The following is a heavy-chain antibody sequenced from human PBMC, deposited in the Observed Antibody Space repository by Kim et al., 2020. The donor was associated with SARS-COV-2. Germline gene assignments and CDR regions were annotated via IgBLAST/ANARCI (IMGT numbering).Heavy chain of an antibody. J-gene: IGHJ6*02. D-gene: IGHD5-18*01. CDR2: IKQDGSEK. V-gene: IGHV3-7*01. Sequence: GGSLRLSCAASGFTFSSYWMSWVRRAPGKGLEWVANIKQDGSEKYYVDSVKGRFTISRDNAKNSLYLQMNSLRAEDTAVYYCARDSGYSYRGYYYYGMDVWGQGTTVTVSS. CDR1: GFTFSSYW. CDR3: ARDSGYSYRGYYYYGMDV.